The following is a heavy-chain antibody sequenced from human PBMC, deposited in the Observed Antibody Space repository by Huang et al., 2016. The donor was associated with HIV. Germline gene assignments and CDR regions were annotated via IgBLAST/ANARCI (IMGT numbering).Heavy chain of an antibody. CDR3: AKSPYDSSGNFHYEYFQN. Sequence: QVQLVESGGAVVQPGRSLRLSCAASGFTFSNYGIHWVRQAPGKGLEWGAIITNDRSNKYYVGSVKGRFTIARDNAKNTVHLQMNSLGAEDTAVFFCAKSPYDSSGNFHYEYFQNWGQGTLVSVSS. CDR1: GFTFSNYG. J-gene: IGHJ1*01. V-gene: IGHV3-30*18. CDR2: ITNDRSNK. D-gene: IGHD3-22*01.